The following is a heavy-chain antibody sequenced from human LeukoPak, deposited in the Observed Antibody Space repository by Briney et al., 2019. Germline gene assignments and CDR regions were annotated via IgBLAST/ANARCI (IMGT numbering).Heavy chain of an antibody. CDR2: INPNSGGT. CDR1: GYTFTGYY. Sequence: ASVKVSCKASGYTFTGYYMRWVRQAPGQGLEWMAWINPNSGGTNYAQKFQGRVTMTRDTSISTAYMELSRLRSDDTAVYYCARSPDVVAITTGGFDYWGQGTLVTVSS. V-gene: IGHV1-2*02. D-gene: IGHD3-22*01. J-gene: IGHJ4*02. CDR3: ARSPDVVAITTGGFDY.